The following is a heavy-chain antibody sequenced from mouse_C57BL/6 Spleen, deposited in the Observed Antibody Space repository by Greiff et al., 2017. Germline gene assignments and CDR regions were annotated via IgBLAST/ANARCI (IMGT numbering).Heavy chain of an antibody. J-gene: IGHJ2*01. Sequence: QVQLQQSGPELVKPGASVKISCKASGYAFSSSWMNWVKQRPGKGLEWIGQIYPGDGDTNYNGKFKGKATLTADKSSSTAYMQLSSLTSEDSAVYFCARGGFTTVVATDYWGQGTTLTVSS. CDR3: ARGGFTTVVATDY. V-gene: IGHV1-82*01. CDR1: GYAFSSSW. D-gene: IGHD1-1*01. CDR2: IYPGDGDT.